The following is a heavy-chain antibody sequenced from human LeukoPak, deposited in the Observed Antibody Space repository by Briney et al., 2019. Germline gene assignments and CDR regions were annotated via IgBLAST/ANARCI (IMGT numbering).Heavy chain of an antibody. D-gene: IGHD4-17*01. CDR1: GFTVSSNY. CDR3: AREFWKDYGDDTDY. V-gene: IGHV3-53*01. Sequence: PGGSLRLSCAASGFTVSSNYMSWVRQAPGKGLEWVSVIYSGDSTHYADSVKGRFTISRDSAKNSLYLRMNSLRAEDTAVYYCAREFWKDYGDDTDYWGQGTLVTVSS. CDR2: IYSGDST. J-gene: IGHJ4*02.